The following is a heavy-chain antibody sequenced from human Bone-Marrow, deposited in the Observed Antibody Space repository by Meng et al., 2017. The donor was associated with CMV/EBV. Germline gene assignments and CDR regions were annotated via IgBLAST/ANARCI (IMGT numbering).Heavy chain of an antibody. Sequence: ESLKISCAASGFTFSSYEMNWVRQAPGKGLEWIGEINHSGSTNYNPSLKSRVTISVDTSKNQFSLKLSSVTAADTAVYYCARAERTVTTSNYYYGMDVWGQGTTVTVSS. D-gene: IGHD4-17*01. J-gene: IGHJ6*02. CDR2: INHSGST. CDR3: ARAERTVTTSNYYYGMDV. CDR1: GFTFSSYE. V-gene: IGHV4-34*01.